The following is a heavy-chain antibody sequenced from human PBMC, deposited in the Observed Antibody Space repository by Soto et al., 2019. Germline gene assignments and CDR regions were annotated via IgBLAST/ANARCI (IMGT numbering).Heavy chain of an antibody. D-gene: IGHD3-9*01. CDR1: GGSISNYY. CDR2: IYDSGST. J-gene: IGHJ6*03. Sequence: QVQLQESGPGLVKPSETLSLTCTVSGGSISNYYWSWIRQPPGRGLEWIGYIYDSGSTNYNPSLKSRGTISVETSKNQFSLKLRFVTAADTAVYYCARAIPYYDILTGSSYYYYYMDVWGKGTTVTVSS. CDR3: ARAIPYYDILTGSSYYYYYMDV. V-gene: IGHV4-59*12.